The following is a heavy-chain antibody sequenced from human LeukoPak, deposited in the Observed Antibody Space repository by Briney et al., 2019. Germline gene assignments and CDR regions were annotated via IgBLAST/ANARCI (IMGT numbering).Heavy chain of an antibody. CDR2: IRYDGSNK. CDR1: GFTFSSYA. CDR3: AKESRAHMIVVVIEAFDI. Sequence: QPGGSLRLSCAASGFTFSSYAMSWVRQAPGKGLKWVAFIRYDGSNKYYADSVKGRFTISRDNSKNTLYLQMNSLRAEDTAVYYCAKESRAHMIVVVIEAFDIWGQGTMVTVSS. D-gene: IGHD3-22*01. V-gene: IGHV3-30*02. J-gene: IGHJ3*02.